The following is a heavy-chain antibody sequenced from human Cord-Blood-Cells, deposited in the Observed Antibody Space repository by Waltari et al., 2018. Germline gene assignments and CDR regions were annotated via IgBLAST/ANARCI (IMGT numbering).Heavy chain of an antibody. D-gene: IGHD3-3*01. J-gene: IGHJ3*02. Sequence: QVQLQESGPGLVKPSETLSLTCTVSGGSISSYYWSWIRQPAGKGLEWIGRIYTSGSSNYNPALKSRVTMSVDTSKNQFSLTLSSVTAADTAVYYCARVRTIFGVVTSIDACDIWGQGTMVTVSS. V-gene: IGHV4-4*07. CDR3: ARVRTIFGVVTSIDACDI. CDR1: GGSISSYY. CDR2: IYTSGSS.